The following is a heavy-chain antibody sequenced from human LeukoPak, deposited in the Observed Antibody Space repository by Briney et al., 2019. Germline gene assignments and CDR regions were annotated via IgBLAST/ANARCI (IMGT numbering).Heavy chain of an antibody. CDR2: ISSSSSTI. V-gene: IGHV3-48*01. CDR1: GFTLSNAW. Sequence: GGSLRLSCAASGFTLSNAWMNWVRQAPGKGLEWVSYISSSSSTIYYADSVKGRFTISRDNAKNSLYLQMNSLRAEDTAVYYCATYYDFWSGYSRSYYFDYWGQGTLVTVSS. CDR3: ATYYDFWSGYSRSYYFDY. D-gene: IGHD3-3*01. J-gene: IGHJ4*02.